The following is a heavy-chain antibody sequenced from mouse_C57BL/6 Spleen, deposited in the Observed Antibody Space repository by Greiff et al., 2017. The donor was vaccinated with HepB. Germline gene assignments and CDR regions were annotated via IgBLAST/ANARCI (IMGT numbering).Heavy chain of an antibody. CDR1: GFSLTSYG. J-gene: IGHJ4*01. CDR3: AKNPYGSSFYAMDY. Sequence: VKLMESGPGLVQPSQSLSITCTVSGFSLTSYGVHWVRQSPGKGLEWLGVIWRGGSTDYNAAFMSRLSITKDNSKSQVFFKMNSLQADDTAIYYCAKNPYGSSFYAMDYWGQGTSVTVSS. CDR2: IWRGGST. D-gene: IGHD1-1*01. V-gene: IGHV2-5*01.